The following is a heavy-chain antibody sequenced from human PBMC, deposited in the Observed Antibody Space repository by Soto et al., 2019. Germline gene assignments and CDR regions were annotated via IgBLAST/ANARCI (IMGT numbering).Heavy chain of an antibody. V-gene: IGHV3-30-3*01. CDR1: GFTFSSYA. CDR3: ARDSVAVAGNRESGYFQH. J-gene: IGHJ1*01. Sequence: GGSLRLSCAASGFTFSSYAMHWVRQAPGKGLEWVAVISYDGSNKYYADSVKGRFTISRDNSKNTLYLQMNSLRAEDTAVYYCARDSVAVAGNRESGYFQHWGQGTLVTVSS. CDR2: ISYDGSNK. D-gene: IGHD6-19*01.